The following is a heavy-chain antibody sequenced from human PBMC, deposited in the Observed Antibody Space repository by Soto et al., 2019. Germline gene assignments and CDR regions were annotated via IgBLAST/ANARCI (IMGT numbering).Heavy chain of an antibody. V-gene: IGHV2-5*02. CDR2: IYWDDDK. Sequence: QITLKESGPTLVKPTQTLTLTCTFSGFSLSTSGVGVGWIRQPPGKALEWLALIYWDDDKRYSPSLKSRLTITKDTSKNQVVRTMTNMDPVDTATYYCAHRLGSGYSYGPLDYWGQGTLVTVSS. CDR1: GFSLSTSGVG. J-gene: IGHJ4*02. CDR3: AHRLGSGYSYGPLDY. D-gene: IGHD5-18*01.